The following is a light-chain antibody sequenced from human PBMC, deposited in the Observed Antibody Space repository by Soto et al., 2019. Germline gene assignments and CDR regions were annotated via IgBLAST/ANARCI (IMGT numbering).Light chain of an antibody. Sequence: SALTQPASVSGSPGQSITISCTGTSSDVGSYNLVSWYQHHPGKAPKLMIYVVGKRPSGVSSRFSGSKSGNTASLTISGLQAEDEADYYCCSYAGSGTPYVFGTGTKVTVL. V-gene: IGLV2-23*02. CDR1: SSDVGSYNL. CDR3: CSYAGSGTPYV. CDR2: VVG. J-gene: IGLJ1*01.